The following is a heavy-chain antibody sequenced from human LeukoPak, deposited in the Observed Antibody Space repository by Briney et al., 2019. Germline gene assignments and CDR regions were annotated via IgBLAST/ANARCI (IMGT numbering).Heavy chain of an antibody. Sequence: PGGSLRLSCAASGFTFDDYAMHWVRQAPGKGLEWVSLISGDGGSTYYADSVKGRFTISRDNSKNSLYLQMNSLRTEDTALYYCAQIMITFGVVRDAFDIWGQGTMVTVSS. CDR2: ISGDGGST. D-gene: IGHD3-16*01. CDR1: GFTFDDYA. CDR3: AQIMITFGVVRDAFDI. V-gene: IGHV3-43*02. J-gene: IGHJ3*02.